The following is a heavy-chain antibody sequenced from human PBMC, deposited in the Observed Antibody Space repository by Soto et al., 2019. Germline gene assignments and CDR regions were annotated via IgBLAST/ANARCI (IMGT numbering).Heavy chain of an antibody. CDR1: GFTFSSYS. V-gene: IGHV3-21*01. D-gene: IGHD2-15*01. CDR3: AKSGGSSYVWFDP. J-gene: IGHJ5*02. CDR2: ISSSSSYI. Sequence: ESGGGLVKPGGSLRLSCAASGFTFSSYSMNWVRQAPGKGLEWVSSISSSSSYIYYADSVKGRFTISRDNAKNSLYLQMNSLRAEDTAVYYCAKSGGSSYVWFDPWGQGTLVTVSS.